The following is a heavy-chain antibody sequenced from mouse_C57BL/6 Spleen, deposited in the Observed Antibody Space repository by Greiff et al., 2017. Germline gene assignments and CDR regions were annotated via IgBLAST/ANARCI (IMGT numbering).Heavy chain of an antibody. CDR2: IDPSDSYT. D-gene: IGHD1-1*01. CDR1: GYTFTSYW. CDR3: ASSSYYYGSSYGFAY. J-gene: IGHJ3*01. Sequence: QVQLQQPGAELVMPGASVKLSCKASGYTFTSYWMHWVKQRPGQGLEWIGEIDPSDSYTNYNQKFKGKSTLTVDKSSSTAYMQLSSLTSEDSAVYYCASSSYYYGSSYGFAYWGQGTLVTVSA. V-gene: IGHV1-69*01.